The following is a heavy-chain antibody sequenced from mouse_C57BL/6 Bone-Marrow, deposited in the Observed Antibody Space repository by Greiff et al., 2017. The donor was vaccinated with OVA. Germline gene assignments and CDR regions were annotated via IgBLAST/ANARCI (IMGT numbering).Heavy chain of an antibody. Sequence: EVQLVESGAELVRPGASVKLSCTASGFNIKDDYMHWVKQRTEQGLEWIGRIDPENGDTEYASKFQGKATITADTSSNTAYLQLSSLTSEDTAVYYSTTAIWDYCDYWGQGTSLTVSS. D-gene: IGHD4-1*01. CDR3: TTAIWDYCDY. CDR1: GFNIKDDY. J-gene: IGHJ2*02. V-gene: IGHV14-4*01. CDR2: IDPENGDT.